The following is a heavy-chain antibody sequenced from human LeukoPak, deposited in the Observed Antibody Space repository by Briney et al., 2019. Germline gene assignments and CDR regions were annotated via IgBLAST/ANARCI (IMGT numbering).Heavy chain of an antibody. CDR3: ARDWSPGSSGYYYNY. J-gene: IGHJ4*02. CDR2: ISYDGSNK. Sequence: GGSLRLSCAASGFTFSSYAMHWVRQAPGKGLEWVAVISYDGSNKYYADSVKGRFTISRDNSKNTLYLQMNSLRAEDTAVYYCARDWSPGSSGYYYNYWGQGTLVTASS. V-gene: IGHV3-30*04. D-gene: IGHD3-22*01. CDR1: GFTFSSYA.